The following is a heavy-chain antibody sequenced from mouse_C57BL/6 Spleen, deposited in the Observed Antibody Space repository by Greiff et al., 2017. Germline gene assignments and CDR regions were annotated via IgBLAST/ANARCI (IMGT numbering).Heavy chain of an antibody. D-gene: IGHD1-1*01. CDR2: INPNYGTT. CDR3: ARGGITTVVAPYFDY. CDR1: GYSFTDYN. J-gene: IGHJ2*01. V-gene: IGHV1-39*01. Sequence: EVKLMESGPELVKPGASVKISCKASGYSFTDYNMNWVKQSNGKSLEWIGVINPNYGTTSYNQKFKGKATLTVDQSSSTAYMQLNSLTSEDSAVYYCARGGITTVVAPYFDYWGQGTTLTVSS.